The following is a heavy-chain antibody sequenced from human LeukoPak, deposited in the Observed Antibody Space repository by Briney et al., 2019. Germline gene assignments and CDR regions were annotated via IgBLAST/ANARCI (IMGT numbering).Heavy chain of an antibody. D-gene: IGHD6-25*01. Sequence: SETLSLTCTVSGGSISSYYWSWIRQPPGKGLEWIGYIYYSGSTNYNPSLKSRVTISVDTSKNQFSLKMSSVTAADTAVYYCAKSGGYGLIDYWGQGTLVTVSS. J-gene: IGHJ4*01. V-gene: IGHV4-59*08. CDR1: GGSISSYY. CDR3: AKSGGYGLIDY. CDR2: IYYSGST.